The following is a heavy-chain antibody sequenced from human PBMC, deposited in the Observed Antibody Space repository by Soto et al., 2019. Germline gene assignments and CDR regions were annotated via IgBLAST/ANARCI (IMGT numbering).Heavy chain of an antibody. D-gene: IGHD6-13*01. CDR2: ISYDGSNK. V-gene: IGHV3-30*03. CDR1: GFTFSSYG. J-gene: IGHJ6*02. Sequence: QVQLVESGGGVVQPGRSLRLSCAGSGFTFSSYGMHWVRQAPGKGLEWVAVISYDGSNKYYADSVKGRFTISRDNSKNTLYLQMNSLRVEDTAVYYCATTSQQLVGNYYYYGMDVWGQGTTVTGSS. CDR3: ATTSQQLVGNYYYYGMDV.